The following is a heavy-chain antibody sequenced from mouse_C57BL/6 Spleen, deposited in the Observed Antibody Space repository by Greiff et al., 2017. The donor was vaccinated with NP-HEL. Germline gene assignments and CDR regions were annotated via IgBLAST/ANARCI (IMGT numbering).Heavy chain of an antibody. J-gene: IGHJ4*01. CDR1: GFTFSSYG. CDR2: ISSGGSYT. Sequence: DVHLVESGGDLVKPGGSLKLSCAASGFTFSSYGMSWVRQTPDKRLEWVATISSGGSYTYYPDSVKGRFTISRDNAKNTLYLQMSSLKSEDTAMYYCARRYYSNYDYAMDYWGQGTSVTVSS. D-gene: IGHD2-5*01. CDR3: ARRYYSNYDYAMDY. V-gene: IGHV5-6*01.